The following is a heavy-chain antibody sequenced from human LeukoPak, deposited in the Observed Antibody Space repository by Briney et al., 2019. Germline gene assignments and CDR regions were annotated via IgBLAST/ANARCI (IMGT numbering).Heavy chain of an antibody. J-gene: IGHJ4*02. CDR3: ARGPYYYDSSGYYS. Sequence: GASVKVSCKASGYTFTGYYMHWVRQAPGQGLEWMGWINPNSGGTNYAQKFQGRVTMTRDTSISTAYMELSRLRSDDTAVYYCARGPYYYDSSGYYSWGQGSLVTVSS. CDR2: INPNSGGT. CDR1: GYTFTGYY. V-gene: IGHV1-2*02. D-gene: IGHD3-22*01.